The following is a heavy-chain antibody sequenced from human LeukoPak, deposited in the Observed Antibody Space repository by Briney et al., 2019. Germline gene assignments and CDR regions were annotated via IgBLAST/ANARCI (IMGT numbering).Heavy chain of an antibody. CDR2: IYYRGST. J-gene: IGHJ6*01. Sequence: SETLSLTCSVSGGSITSDTFYCSWIRQHPGRGLEWIGNIYYRGSTYYNPSLKGRVTISVDTSKNQFSLKLTSVTAADTAVYYCATDKVGHQEHYHYGIDVRGQRATGTLSS. CDR1: GGSITSDTFY. CDR3: ATDKVGHQEHYHYGIDV. D-gene: IGHD1-1*01. V-gene: IGHV4-31*03.